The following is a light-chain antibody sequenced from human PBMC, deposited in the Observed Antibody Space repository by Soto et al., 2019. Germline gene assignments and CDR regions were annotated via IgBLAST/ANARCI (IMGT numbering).Light chain of an antibody. J-gene: IGKJ1*01. CDR3: QQYNNWPWA. CDR2: GAS. Sequence: EKVMTQSPATLSVSLGERATLSCRASQSINNNLAWYQQKPGQAPRLLIYGASTRATGFPDRFSGSGSGTEFTLTISSLQSEDFAFYYCQQYNNWPWAFGQGTKVEIK. CDR1: QSINNN. V-gene: IGKV3-15*01.